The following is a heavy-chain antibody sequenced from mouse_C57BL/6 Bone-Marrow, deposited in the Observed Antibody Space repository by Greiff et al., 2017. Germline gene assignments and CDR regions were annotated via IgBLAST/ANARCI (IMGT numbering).Heavy chain of an antibody. CDR3: TINYYGSSYWYFDV. CDR2: IDPETGGT. J-gene: IGHJ1*03. V-gene: IGHV1-15*01. D-gene: IGHD1-1*01. Sequence: QVHVKQSGAELVRPGASVTLSCKASGYTFTDYEMHWVKQTPVHGLEWIGAIDPETGGTAYNQKFKGKAILTADKSSSTAYMELRSLTSEDSAVYYCTINYYGSSYWYFDVWGTGTTVTVSS. CDR1: GYTFTDYE.